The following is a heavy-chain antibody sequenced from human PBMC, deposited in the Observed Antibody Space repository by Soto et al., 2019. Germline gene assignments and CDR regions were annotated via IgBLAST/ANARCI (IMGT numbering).Heavy chain of an antibody. CDR3: ARGPPKPPPFAS. CDR2: INPNNGGT. J-gene: IGHJ4*02. V-gene: IGHV1-2*02. Sequence: QVQLVQSGADLKKPGASVKVSCKASGYTFTDYYMHWVRQAPGQGLEWMGWINPNNGGTSYAQKLEGGVTMTRTPPIRQASREVRSLKPDETPANSVARGPPKPPPFASWGQGPLVT. CDR1: GYTFTDYY.